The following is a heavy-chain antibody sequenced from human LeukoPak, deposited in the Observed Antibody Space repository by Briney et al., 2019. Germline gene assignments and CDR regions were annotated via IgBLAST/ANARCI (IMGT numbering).Heavy chain of an antibody. D-gene: IGHD3-10*01. CDR2: INSDGSST. V-gene: IGHV3-74*01. Sequence: GGSLRLSCAASGFTFSTYWMHWVRQAPGTGLVWVSLINSDGSSTNYADSVKGRFAISRDNAKNTLYLQMNSLRAEDTAVYYCATDVPAVTIFGYWGQGTLVTVSS. CDR3: ATDVPAVTIFGY. J-gene: IGHJ4*02. CDR1: GFTFSTYW.